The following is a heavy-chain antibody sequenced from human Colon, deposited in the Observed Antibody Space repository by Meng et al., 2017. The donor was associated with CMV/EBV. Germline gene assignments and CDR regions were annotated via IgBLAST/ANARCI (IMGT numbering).Heavy chain of an antibody. CDR1: GFTVSTYS. CDR3: ARDLHLSGFLDV. D-gene: IGHD1-26*01. Sequence: GESLKISCEASGFTVSTYSLNWVRQAPGKGLEWISSISFSSTHIYYADSVKGRFTISRDNDKNSLYLQMDNLRAEDTAVYWCARDLHLSGFLDVWGRGTTVTVSS. CDR2: ISFSSTHI. J-gene: IGHJ6*02. V-gene: IGHV3-21*01.